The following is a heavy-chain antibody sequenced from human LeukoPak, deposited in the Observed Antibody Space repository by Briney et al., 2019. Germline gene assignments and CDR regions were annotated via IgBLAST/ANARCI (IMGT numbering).Heavy chain of an antibody. Sequence: GASVQVSCKASGYTFTGYYMHWVRQAPGQGLEWMGRINPNSGGTNYAQKFQGRVTMTRDTSISTAYMELSRLRSDDTAVYYCARRGEYSSGWPFDYWGQGTLVTVSS. CDR3: ARRGEYSSGWPFDY. V-gene: IGHV1-2*06. J-gene: IGHJ4*02. D-gene: IGHD6-19*01. CDR1: GYTFTGYY. CDR2: INPNSGGT.